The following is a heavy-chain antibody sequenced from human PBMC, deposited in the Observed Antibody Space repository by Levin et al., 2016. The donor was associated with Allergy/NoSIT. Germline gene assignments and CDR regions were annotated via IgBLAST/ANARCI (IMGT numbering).Heavy chain of an antibody. Sequence: VRQAPGKGLEWVSSISSTSSYIYYAESLRGRFTVSRDNAKNSLYLEMNSLRAEDTAVYYCARDCGDYEVYYYYAMDVWGQGTTVTVSS. D-gene: IGHD2-21*02. J-gene: IGHJ6*02. CDR3: ARDCGDYEVYYYYAMDV. V-gene: IGHV3-21*01. CDR2: ISSTSSYI.